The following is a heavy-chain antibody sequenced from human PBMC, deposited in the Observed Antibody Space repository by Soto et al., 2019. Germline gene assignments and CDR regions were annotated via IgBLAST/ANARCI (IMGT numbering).Heavy chain of an antibody. Sequence: GESPKISCKGSGYSFTSYWIGWVPQMPGKGLEGMGIIYPGDSDNRYSPSFQGQVTISADKSISTAYLQWSSLKASDTAMYYCARVPPFWSGYHPGRAVGASNYYGMDVWGQGTTVTVSS. J-gene: IGHJ6*02. CDR3: ARVPPFWSGYHPGRAVGASNYYGMDV. V-gene: IGHV5-51*01. CDR2: IYPGDSDN. CDR1: GYSFTSYW. D-gene: IGHD3-3*01.